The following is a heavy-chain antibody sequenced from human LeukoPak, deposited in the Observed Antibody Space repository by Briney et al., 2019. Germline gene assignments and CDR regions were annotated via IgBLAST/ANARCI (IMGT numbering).Heavy chain of an antibody. CDR1: GGSISSSNW. V-gene: IGHV4-4*02. D-gene: IGHD2-15*01. CDR3: ARCDHFEVAATRDRYFSL. J-gene: IGHJ2*01. CDR2: IYHSGST. Sequence: SETLSLTCAVSGGSISSSNWWSWVRQPPGKGLEWIGEIYHSGSTNYNPSLKSRVTISVDKSKNQFSLKLSSVTAADTAVYYCARCDHFEVAATRDRYFSLWGRGTLVTVSS.